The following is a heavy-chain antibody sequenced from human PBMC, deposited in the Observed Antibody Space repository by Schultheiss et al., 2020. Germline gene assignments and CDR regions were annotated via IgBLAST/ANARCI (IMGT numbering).Heavy chain of an antibody. Sequence: SETMSLTCTVSGGSISSSNWWSWVRQPPGKGLEWIGYIYHSGSTNYNPSLKSRVTISVDTSNNHFSLKLSSVTAADTAVYYCARDNVWFRVFDPWGQGTLV. CDR2: IYHSGST. CDR1: GGSISSSNW. J-gene: IGHJ5*02. V-gene: IGHV4-4*02. D-gene: IGHD3-10*01. CDR3: ARDNVWFRVFDP.